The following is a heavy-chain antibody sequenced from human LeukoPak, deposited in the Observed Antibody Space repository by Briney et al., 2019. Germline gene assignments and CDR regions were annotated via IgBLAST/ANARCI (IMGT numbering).Heavy chain of an antibody. CDR3: ARADFSSSVDY. CDR1: RFTFSTYE. V-gene: IGHV3-48*03. CDR2: ISRSGNTI. Sequence: GGSLRLSCAASRFTFSTYEMNWVRQAPGRGLESVSYISRSGNTIYYADSVKGRFTISRDNAKNSLYLQMSSLSAEDTAVYYCARADFSSSVDYWGQGTLVTVSS. J-gene: IGHJ4*02. D-gene: IGHD6-6*01.